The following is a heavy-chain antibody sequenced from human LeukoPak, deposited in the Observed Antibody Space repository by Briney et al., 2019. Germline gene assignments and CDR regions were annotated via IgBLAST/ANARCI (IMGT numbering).Heavy chain of an antibody. CDR3: ARGGIRGYSAFDNLDF. D-gene: IGHD5-12*01. J-gene: IGHJ4*02. V-gene: IGHV4-59*01. CDR1: GASINDFY. Sequence: SETLSLTCAVSGASINDFYWTWIRQPPGKGLEWIGYVYYDGSTNYNPSLKSRASMSVDTSKNQFSLTLTSVTVADTAFYYCARGGIRGYSAFDNLDFWGLGTHVTVSS. CDR2: VYYDGST.